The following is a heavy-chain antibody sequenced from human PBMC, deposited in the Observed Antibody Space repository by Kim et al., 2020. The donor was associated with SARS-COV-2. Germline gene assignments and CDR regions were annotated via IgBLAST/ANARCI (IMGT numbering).Heavy chain of an antibody. CDR2: ISSSSTI. CDR1: GFTFSSYS. V-gene: IGHV3-48*04. J-gene: IGHJ6*02. Sequence: GGSLRLSCAASGFTFSSYSMNWVRQAPGKGLEWVSYISSSSTIYYADSVKGRFTISRDNAKNSLYLQMNSLRAEDTAVYYCARRVAYYYGMDVWGQGTT. CDR3: ARRVAYYYGMDV.